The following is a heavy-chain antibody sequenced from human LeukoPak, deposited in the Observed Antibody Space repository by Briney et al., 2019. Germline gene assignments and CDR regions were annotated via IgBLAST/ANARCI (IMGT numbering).Heavy chain of an antibody. CDR3: ARESGEFGLGYLLDP. V-gene: IGHV3-7*03. CDR2: IKQDGSGK. Sequence: GGSLRLYWAASGFTFNRYWMSWVRQAPGKGLEWVANIKQDGSGKYYVDSVKGRFTIFRDNAKNSLYLQMNSLRAEDTAVYCCARESGEFGLGYLLDPWGQGTLVSVSS. J-gene: IGHJ5*02. D-gene: IGHD3-16*01. CDR1: GFTFNRYW.